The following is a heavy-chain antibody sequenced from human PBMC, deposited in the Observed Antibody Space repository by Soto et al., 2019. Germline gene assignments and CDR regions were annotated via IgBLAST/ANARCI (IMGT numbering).Heavy chain of an antibody. V-gene: IGHV6-1*01. D-gene: IGHD6-6*01. CDR3: ARARKALEFSSSSYYFDY. Sequence: SQTLSLTCAISGDSVSNRSAAWNWIRQSPSRGLEWLGRTYYTSKWYNDYAVSVKSRITINPDTSKNQFSLRLNSVTPEDTAVYYCARARKALEFSSSSYYFDYWGQGTMVTVSS. CDR2: TYYTSKWYN. CDR1: GDSVSNRSAA. J-gene: IGHJ4*02.